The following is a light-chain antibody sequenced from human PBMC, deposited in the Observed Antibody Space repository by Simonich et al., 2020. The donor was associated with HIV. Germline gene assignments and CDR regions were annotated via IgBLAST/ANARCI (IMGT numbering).Light chain of an antibody. CDR1: QSISSW. CDR3: QQYNSYPWT. J-gene: IGKJ1*01. Sequence: IQLTQSPSFLSASVGDRVTITCRASQSISSWLAWYQQKPGKAPKRLIYKASSLESGVPSRFSGSGSGTEFTLTISSLQPDDFATYYCQQYNSYPWTFGQGTKVEIK. V-gene: IGKV1-5*03. CDR2: KAS.